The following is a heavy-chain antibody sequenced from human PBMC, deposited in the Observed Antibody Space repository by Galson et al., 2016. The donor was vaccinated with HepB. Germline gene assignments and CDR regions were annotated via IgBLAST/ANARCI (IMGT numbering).Heavy chain of an antibody. CDR2: IYYRGST. J-gene: IGHJ6*02. CDR3: ARGGHGSGTGLDV. CDR1: GGSISSYY. V-gene: IGHV4-59*01. D-gene: IGHD3-10*01. Sequence: LTCTVSGGSISSYYWSWVRQPPGKGLEWIGFIYYRGSTSYNPSLKTRVTISGDTSKNQFSLKLSSVTAADTAVYYCARGGHGSGTGLDVWGQGTTVSVSS.